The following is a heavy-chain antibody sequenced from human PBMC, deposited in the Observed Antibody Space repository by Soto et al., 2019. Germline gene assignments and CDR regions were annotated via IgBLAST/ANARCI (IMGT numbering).Heavy chain of an antibody. CDR2: ISYDGSNK. CDR3: ARVQYYYDSSGAFDY. CDR1: GFTFSSYG. Sequence: GGSLRLSCAASGFTFSSYGMHWVRQAPGKGLEWVAVISYDGSNKYYADSVKGRFTISRDNSKSTLYLQMNSLRAEDTAVYYCARVQYYYDSSGAFDYWGQGTLVTVSS. J-gene: IGHJ4*02. D-gene: IGHD3-22*01. V-gene: IGHV3-30*03.